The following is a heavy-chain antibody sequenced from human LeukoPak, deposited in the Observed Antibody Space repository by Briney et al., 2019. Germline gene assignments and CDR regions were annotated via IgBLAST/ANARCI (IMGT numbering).Heavy chain of an antibody. CDR3: ARGTVTINY. Sequence: PSETLSLTCAVYGGSFNGYYWSWIRQPPGKGLEWIGEINHSGSTNYNPSLKSRVTISVDTSKNQFSLKLSSVTAADTAVYYCARGTVTINYWGQGTLVTVSS. V-gene: IGHV4-34*01. CDR1: GGSFNGYY. J-gene: IGHJ4*02. D-gene: IGHD4-17*01. CDR2: INHSGST.